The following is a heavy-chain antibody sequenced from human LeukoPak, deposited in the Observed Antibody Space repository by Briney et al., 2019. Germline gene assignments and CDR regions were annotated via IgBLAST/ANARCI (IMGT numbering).Heavy chain of an antibody. CDR1: GYTFTSYG. CDR3: ARDPSYCSSTSCSIVRFDP. Sequence: ASVKVSCKASGYTFTSYGISWVRQAPRQGLEWMGWISAYNGNTNYAQKHQGRVTMTIDTSTRTAYMELRSLRSDNTAVYYCARDPSYCSSTSCSIVRFDPWGQGTLVTVSS. CDR2: ISAYNGNT. D-gene: IGHD2-2*01. J-gene: IGHJ5*02. V-gene: IGHV1-18*01.